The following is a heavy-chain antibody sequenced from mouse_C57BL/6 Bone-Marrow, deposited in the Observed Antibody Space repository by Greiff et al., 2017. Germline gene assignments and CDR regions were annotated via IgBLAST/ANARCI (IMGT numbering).Heavy chain of an antibody. D-gene: IGHD1-1*01. CDR2: INTSSGYT. CDR1: GYTFTSYW. CDR3: ARFHLLLRAMDY. J-gene: IGHJ4*01. V-gene: IGHV1-7*01. Sequence: VQLQQSGAELAKPGASVKLSCKASGYTFTSYWMHWVKQRPGQGLEWIGYINTSSGYTKYNQKFKDKATLTEDKSSSTAYMQLSSLTYEDSAFYYCARFHLLLRAMDYWGQGTSVTVSS.